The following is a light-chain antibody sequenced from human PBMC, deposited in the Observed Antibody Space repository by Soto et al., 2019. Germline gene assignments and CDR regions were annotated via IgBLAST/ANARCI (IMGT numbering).Light chain of an antibody. Sequence: QSVLTQPPSASGTPGQRVTISCSGSSFNIGSNAVNWYQHVPGTAPILLIYGNNQRPSGVPDRFSGSKSGTSASLAISGLQSEDESDYYCATWDESLNGVLFGGGTKLTVL. CDR1: SFNIGSNA. V-gene: IGLV1-44*01. CDR2: GNN. J-gene: IGLJ3*02. CDR3: ATWDESLNGVL.